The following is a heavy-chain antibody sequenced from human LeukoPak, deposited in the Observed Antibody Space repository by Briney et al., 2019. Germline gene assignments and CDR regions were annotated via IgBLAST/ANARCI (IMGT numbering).Heavy chain of an antibody. J-gene: IGHJ4*02. D-gene: IGHD3-10*01. V-gene: IGHV3-21*01. CDR1: GFTFSSXS. CDR3: ARDDYYGSGSNGFY. CDR2: ISSSSNYI. Sequence: GGSLRLSCAASGFTFSSXSXNWVRQAPXXXXXXXXSISSSSNYIYYADXXKGRXTXSRDNAKNSLYLQMNSLRAEDTAVYYCARDDYYGSGSNGFYWGQGTLVTVSS.